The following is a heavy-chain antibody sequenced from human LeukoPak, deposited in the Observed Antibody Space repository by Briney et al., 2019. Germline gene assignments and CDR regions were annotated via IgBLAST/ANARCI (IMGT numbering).Heavy chain of an antibody. Sequence: GASVKVSCKASGYTFTSYGISWVRQAPGQGLEWMGWISAYNGNTNYAQKLQGRVTMTTDTSTSTAYMELRSLRSDDTAVYYCARVDYDFWSGYYAGFDYWGQGTLVTVSS. J-gene: IGHJ4*02. D-gene: IGHD3-3*01. CDR2: ISAYNGNT. CDR3: ARVDYDFWSGYYAGFDY. V-gene: IGHV1-18*01. CDR1: GYTFTSYG.